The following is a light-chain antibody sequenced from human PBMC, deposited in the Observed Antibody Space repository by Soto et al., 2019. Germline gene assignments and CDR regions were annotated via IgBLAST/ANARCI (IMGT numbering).Light chain of an antibody. J-gene: IGKJ3*01. CDR1: QSVSSSY. Sequence: EIVLTQSPGTLSLSPGERATLSCRASQSVSSSYLAWYQRKPGQAPRLLIHGASTRAAGISDRFSGSGSGTDFTLTISRLEPEDFAVYYCQQYGSLITFGLGTKLYIK. CDR2: GAS. CDR3: QQYGSLIT. V-gene: IGKV3-20*01.